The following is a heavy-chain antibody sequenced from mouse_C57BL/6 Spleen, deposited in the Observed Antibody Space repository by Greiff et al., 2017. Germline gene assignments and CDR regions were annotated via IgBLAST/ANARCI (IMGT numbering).Heavy chain of an antibody. V-gene: IGHV14-1*01. J-gene: IGHJ3*01. CDR1: GFNIKDYY. Sequence: EVQLQQSGAELVRPGASVKLSCTASGFNIKDYYMHWVKQRPEQGLEWIGRIDPEDGDTAYAPKFQGKATMTADTSSNTAYLQLSSLTSEDTAVYYCTLTAQATRAWFAYWGQGTLVTVSA. CDR3: TLTAQATRAWFAY. CDR2: IDPEDGDT. D-gene: IGHD3-2*02.